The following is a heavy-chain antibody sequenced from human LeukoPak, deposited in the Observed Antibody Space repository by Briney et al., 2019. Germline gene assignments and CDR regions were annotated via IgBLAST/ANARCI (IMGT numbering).Heavy chain of an antibody. CDR3: AKWDFDY. CDR2: ISYGGSYK. CDR1: GFTFSSHA. Sequence: GGSLRLSCAASGFTFSSHAMHWVRQAPGKGLEWVGVISYGGSYKYYADSVQGRFTISRDNSKNTLYLQMNSLRPDDTAVYYCAKWDFDYWGQGTLVTVSS. J-gene: IGHJ4*02. V-gene: IGHV3-30*18.